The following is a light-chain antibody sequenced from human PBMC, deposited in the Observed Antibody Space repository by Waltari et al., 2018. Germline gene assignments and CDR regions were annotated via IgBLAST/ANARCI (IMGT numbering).Light chain of an antibody. CDR2: GAS. J-gene: IGKJ3*01. CDR3: QQLKSYPLT. Sequence: DIQLTQSPSFLSASVGDRVTITCRASQGIASYLAWYQQKPGKAPKLLIYGASTLQTGVPASFSGSGSGIEFTLTISSLQPEDFATYYCQQLKSYPLTFGPGTKVDIK. CDR1: QGIASY. V-gene: IGKV1-9*01.